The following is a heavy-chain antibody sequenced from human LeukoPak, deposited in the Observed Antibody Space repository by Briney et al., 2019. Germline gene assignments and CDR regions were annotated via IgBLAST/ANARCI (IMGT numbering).Heavy chain of an antibody. CDR3: ARAVLRYFDWLGDAFDI. CDR1: GGSFSGYY. V-gene: IGHV4-34*01. D-gene: IGHD3-9*01. J-gene: IGHJ3*02. Sequence: SETLSLTCAVYGGSFSGYYWSWIRQPPGKGLEWIGEINHSGSTNYNPSLKSQVTISVDTSKNQFSLKLSSVTAADTAVYYCARAVLRYFDWLGDAFDIWGQGTMVTVSS. CDR2: INHSGST.